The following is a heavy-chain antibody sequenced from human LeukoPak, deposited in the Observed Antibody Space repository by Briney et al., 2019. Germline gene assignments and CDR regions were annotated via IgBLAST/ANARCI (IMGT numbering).Heavy chain of an antibody. D-gene: IGHD3-22*01. Sequence: PGRSLRLSCAATGLSFSSSGMHWVRQAPGKGLEWVAVIWYDGSNKYYADSVKGRFTISRDNSKNTLYLQMNSLRAEDTAVYYCAREGTYYYDSWGQGTLVTVSS. J-gene: IGHJ4*02. CDR1: GLSFSSSG. CDR2: IWYDGSNK. CDR3: AREGTYYYDS. V-gene: IGHV3-33*01.